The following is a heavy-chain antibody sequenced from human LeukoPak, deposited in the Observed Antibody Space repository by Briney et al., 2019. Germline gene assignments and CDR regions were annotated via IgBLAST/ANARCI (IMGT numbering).Heavy chain of an antibody. CDR1: GGSFSGYY. Sequence: SETLSLTCAVYGGSFSGYYWSWIRRPPGKGLEWIGEINHSGSTNYNPSLKSRVTISVDTSKNQFSLKLSSVTAADTAVYYCARGNIVVVPAARYYYYGMDVWGQGTTVTVSS. CDR3: ARGNIVVVPAARYYYYGMDV. D-gene: IGHD2-2*01. V-gene: IGHV4-34*01. J-gene: IGHJ6*02. CDR2: INHSGST.